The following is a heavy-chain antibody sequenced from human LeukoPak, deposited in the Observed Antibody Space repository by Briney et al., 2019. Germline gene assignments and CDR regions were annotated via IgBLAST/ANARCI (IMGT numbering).Heavy chain of an antibody. CDR2: ISSSGGRT. Sequence: GASLRLSCAASGFTFSSYAMTWVRRAPGKGLEWVSTISSSGGRTDYADSVKGRFIISRDNSKNTLYLQMNSLRAEDTAVYYCAKEYGSGSYSDFDYWGQGTLVTVSS. D-gene: IGHD3-10*01. CDR3: AKEYGSGSYSDFDY. J-gene: IGHJ4*02. V-gene: IGHV3-23*01. CDR1: GFTFSSYA.